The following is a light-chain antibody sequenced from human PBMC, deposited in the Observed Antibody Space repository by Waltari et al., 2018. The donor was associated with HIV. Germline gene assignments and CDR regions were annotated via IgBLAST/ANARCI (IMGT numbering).Light chain of an antibody. Sequence: EIVLTQSPVTLSLSPGGRATLSCRASQSVTTYLAWYQQKPGQAPSLLVYDASSRTTGIPARFRGSGSGTDFTLTITSLEPDDFAVYYCQQRSNWPPGFTFGQGTKLEIK. V-gene: IGKV3-11*01. CDR3: QQRSNWPPGFT. CDR1: QSVTTY. CDR2: DAS. J-gene: IGKJ2*01.